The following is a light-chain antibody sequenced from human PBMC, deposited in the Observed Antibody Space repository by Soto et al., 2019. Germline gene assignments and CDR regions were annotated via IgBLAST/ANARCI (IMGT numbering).Light chain of an antibody. J-gene: IGKJ1*01. CDR2: AAS. CDR3: QQSYSTPST. Sequence: DIQMTHSPSSLSASVGDRVTITCRASQSISNYLSWYQQIPGKAPKLLIYAASTLRSGVSSRFSGSGSGTDFTLTISSLQPEDFATYYCQQSYSTPSTFGQGTKVEIK. V-gene: IGKV1-39*01. CDR1: QSISNY.